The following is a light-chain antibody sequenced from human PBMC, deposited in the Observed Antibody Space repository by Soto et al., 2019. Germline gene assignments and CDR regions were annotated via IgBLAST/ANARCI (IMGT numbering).Light chain of an antibody. V-gene: IGKV3-15*01. CDR1: QSVSSN. J-gene: IGKJ4*01. CDR3: QQYNNWPPGT. CDR2: GAS. Sequence: EIVMTQSPATLSVSPGERATLSCRASQSVSSNLAWYQQKPGQAPRLLIYGASTRATGIPARFSGSGSGTEFTLNISSLQSEDFAVYYCQQYNNWPPGTFGGGTKVDIK.